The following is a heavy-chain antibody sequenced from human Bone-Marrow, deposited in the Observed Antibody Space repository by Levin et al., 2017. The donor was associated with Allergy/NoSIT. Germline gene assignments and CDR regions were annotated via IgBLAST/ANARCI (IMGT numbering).Heavy chain of an antibody. CDR1: GFTFSNAW. J-gene: IGHJ4*02. D-gene: IGHD5-18*01. CDR2: IKTNTDGGTT. CDR3: TAGGEHSYGAPIDY. V-gene: IGHV3-15*01. Sequence: GESLKISCAASGFTFSNAWMIWVRQAPGKGLEWVGRIKTNTDGGTTDYAAPVKGRFTISRHDSNNMLYLQMNSLKTEDTAVYYCTAGGEHSYGAPIDYWGQGALVTVSS.